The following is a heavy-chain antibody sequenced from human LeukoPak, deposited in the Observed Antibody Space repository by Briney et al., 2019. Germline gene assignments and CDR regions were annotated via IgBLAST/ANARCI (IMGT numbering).Heavy chain of an antibody. D-gene: IGHD3-9*01. Sequence: PSETLSLTCTVSSGSISSYYWSWIRQPPGKGLEWIGYIYYSGSTNYNPSLKSRVTISVDTSKNQFSLKLSSVTAADTAVYYCASHPDILTGYYYFDYWGQGTLVTVSS. CDR1: SGSISSYY. CDR3: ASHPDILTGYYYFDY. V-gene: IGHV4-59*01. CDR2: IYYSGST. J-gene: IGHJ4*02.